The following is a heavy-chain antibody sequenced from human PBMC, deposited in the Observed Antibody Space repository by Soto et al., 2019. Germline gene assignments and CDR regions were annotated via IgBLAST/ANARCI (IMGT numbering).Heavy chain of an antibody. D-gene: IGHD4-17*01. V-gene: IGHV4-34*01. J-gene: IGHJ4*02. Sequence: TSETLSLTCAFYGGSFSGYYWSWIRQPPGKGLEWIGEINHSGSTNYNPSLKSRVTISVDTSKNQFSLKLSSVTAADTAVYYCARVYMTTVTTFDYWGQGTLVTVSS. CDR1: GGSFSGYY. CDR3: ARVYMTTVTTFDY. CDR2: INHSGST.